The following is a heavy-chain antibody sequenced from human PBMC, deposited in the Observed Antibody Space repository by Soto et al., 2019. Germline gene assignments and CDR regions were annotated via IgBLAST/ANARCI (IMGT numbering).Heavy chain of an antibody. V-gene: IGHV1-18*04. J-gene: IGHJ4*02. CDR3: ARVMTTVIQAGSPVDD. Sequence: ASVKVSCKASGYTFTSYGISWVRQAPGQGLEWMGWICAYNGNTNYAQKLQGRVTMTTDTSTSTAYMELRSLRSDDTAVYYCARVMTTVIQAGSPVDDWGQGTLVTVSS. CDR1: GYTFTSYG. CDR2: ICAYNGNT. D-gene: IGHD4-17*01.